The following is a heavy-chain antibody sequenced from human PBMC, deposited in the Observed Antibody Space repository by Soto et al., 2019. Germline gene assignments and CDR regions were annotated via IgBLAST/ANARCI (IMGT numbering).Heavy chain of an antibody. D-gene: IGHD3-3*01. CDR1: RDTFTSYY. Sequence: QVQLVQSGAEVKKPGASVRVSCKAPRDTFTSYYINWVRQASGQGLEWKGIIKPNGGSTIDAQQFRGRVTMTRDTSTSTVYMEVRSLRSEHTAFYFCARSSGGNFGIIIEGTNWFAPWGQGTLVTVSS. CDR3: ARSSGGNFGIIIEGTNWFAP. V-gene: IGHV1-46*01. J-gene: IGHJ5*02. CDR2: IKPNGGST.